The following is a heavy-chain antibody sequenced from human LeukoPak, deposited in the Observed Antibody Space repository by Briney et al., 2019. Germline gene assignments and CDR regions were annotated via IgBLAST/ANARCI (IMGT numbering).Heavy chain of an antibody. CDR3: AKGIAAAGTRRPNWFDP. D-gene: IGHD6-13*01. Sequence: PGGSLRLSCAASGFTFSSYAMSWVRQAPGKGLEWVSAISGSGGSTYCADSVKGRFTISRDNSKNTLYLQMNSLRAEDTAVYYCAKGIAAAGTRRPNWFDPWGQGTLVTVSS. V-gene: IGHV3-23*01. CDR1: GFTFSSYA. CDR2: ISGSGGST. J-gene: IGHJ5*02.